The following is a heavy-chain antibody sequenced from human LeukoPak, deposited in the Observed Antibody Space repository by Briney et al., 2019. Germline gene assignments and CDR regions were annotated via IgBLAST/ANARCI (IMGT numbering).Heavy chain of an antibody. J-gene: IGHJ5*02. Sequence: RASVNVSYKASGGTFSSYAISWVRQAPGQGLEWMGGIIPIFGTANYAQKFQGRVTITADESTSTAYMELSSLRSEDTAAYYCARDKLGNWFDPWGQGTLVTVSS. D-gene: IGHD7-27*01. CDR3: ARDKLGNWFDP. V-gene: IGHV1-69*13. CDR1: GGTFSSYA. CDR2: IIPIFGTA.